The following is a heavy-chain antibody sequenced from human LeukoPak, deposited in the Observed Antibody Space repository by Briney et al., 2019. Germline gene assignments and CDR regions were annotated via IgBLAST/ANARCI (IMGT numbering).Heavy chain of an antibody. CDR2: IYTSGST. J-gene: IGHJ5*02. V-gene: IGHV4-61*02. CDR1: GGSISSGSYY. CDR3: ARALLLRPYNWFDP. Sequence: SQTLSLTCTVSGGSISSGSYYWSWIRQPAGKGLEWIGRIYTSGSTNYNPSLKSRVTISVDTSKNQFSLKLSSVTAADTAVYYCARALLLRPYNWFDPWGQGTQVTVSS. D-gene: IGHD1-26*01.